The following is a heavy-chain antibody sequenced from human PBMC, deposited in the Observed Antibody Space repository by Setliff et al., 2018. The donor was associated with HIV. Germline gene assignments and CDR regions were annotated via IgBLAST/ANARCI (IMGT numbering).Heavy chain of an antibody. J-gene: IGHJ3*02. D-gene: IGHD3-10*01. V-gene: IGHV3-21*05. CDR3: VRDLLWAFDM. CDR2: ITKRADET. Sequence: GSLRLSCAASGFTFGSYSMNWVRQAPGKGLEWISYITKRADETHYADSVKGRFSISRDTAKNSLYLQMNSLRPEDTALYYCVRDLLWAFDMWGPGTMVT. CDR1: GFTFGSYS.